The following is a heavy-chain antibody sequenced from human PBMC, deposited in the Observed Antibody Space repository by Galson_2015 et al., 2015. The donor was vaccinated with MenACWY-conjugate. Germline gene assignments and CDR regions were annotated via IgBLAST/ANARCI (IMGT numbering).Heavy chain of an antibody. CDR2: IRDTGSL. CDR1: GDSISSHY. V-gene: IGHV4-59*08. CDR3: ARIPTWGSSFGYSDY. D-gene: IGHD7-27*01. Sequence: QVQLQESGPGLVKPSETLSLTCTVSGDSISSHYWSWFRQPPGKGLEWIAYIRDTGSLKDNPSLKSRVTMSADKSNNQFSLRLISGTAADTAVDYCARIPTWGSSFGYSDYWGQGILVAVSS. J-gene: IGHJ4*02.